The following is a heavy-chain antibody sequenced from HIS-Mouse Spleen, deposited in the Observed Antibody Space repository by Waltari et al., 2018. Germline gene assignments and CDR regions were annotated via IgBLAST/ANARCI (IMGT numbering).Heavy chain of an antibody. V-gene: IGHV4-39*01. Sequence: QLQLQESGPVLVKPAETLPLTCTVSGCSISRIRSSVVVIRQPPGKWLEWIGRIYYSGRTYYNPSLKGRVTISVDTYKNQFSLKLSSVTAADTAVYYCARHLSAVSGNYFDYWGQGTLVTVSS. CDR2: IYYSGRT. CDR3: ARHLSAVSGNYFDY. J-gene: IGHJ4*02. CDR1: GCSISRIRSS. D-gene: IGHD1-26*01.